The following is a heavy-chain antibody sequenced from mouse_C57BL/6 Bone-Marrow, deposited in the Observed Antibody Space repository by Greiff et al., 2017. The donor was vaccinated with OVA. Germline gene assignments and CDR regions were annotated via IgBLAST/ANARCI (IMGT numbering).Heavy chain of an antibody. J-gene: IGHJ1*03. CDR3: ARDPNYYGSSYWYFDV. Sequence: EVQVVESGGGLVQSGRSLRLSCATSGFTFRDFYLAWFRPAPGKGLGGIAASRNIANASTTEYSASVKGRCIVSRDNAQSRLYLQMNALRAEDTASYYCARDPNYYGSSYWYFDVWGTGTTVTVAS. CDR2: SRNIANASTT. V-gene: IGHV7-1*01. CDR1: GFTFRDFY. D-gene: IGHD1-1*01.